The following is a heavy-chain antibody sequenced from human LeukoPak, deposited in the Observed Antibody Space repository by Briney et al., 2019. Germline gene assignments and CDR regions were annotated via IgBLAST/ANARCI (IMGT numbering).Heavy chain of an antibody. CDR2: INSDGSST. V-gene: IGHV3-74*01. CDR1: GFTFSSYW. CDR3: ARASIKRLQQLAKGINFDY. J-gene: IGHJ4*02. D-gene: IGHD6-13*01. Sequence: GGSLRLSCAASGFTFSSYWMHWVRQAPGKGLVWVSRINSDGSSTSYADSVKGRFTISRDNANNTLYPQMNSLRAEDTAVHYCARASIKRLQQLAKGINFDYWGQGTLVTVSS.